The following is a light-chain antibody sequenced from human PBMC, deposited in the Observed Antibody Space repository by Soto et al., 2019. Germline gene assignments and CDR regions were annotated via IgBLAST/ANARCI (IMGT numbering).Light chain of an antibody. CDR3: SSYAGTTLYV. CDR2: EVS. V-gene: IGLV2-8*01. Sequence: QSMLTQPPSASGSPGQSVIISCTGTSSDVGGYNYVSWYQQHPGKAPKVIIYEVSKRPSGVPDRFSGSKSGNTASLTVSGLQAEDEADYYCSSYAGTTLYVFGTGTKLTVL. CDR1: SSDVGGYNY. J-gene: IGLJ1*01.